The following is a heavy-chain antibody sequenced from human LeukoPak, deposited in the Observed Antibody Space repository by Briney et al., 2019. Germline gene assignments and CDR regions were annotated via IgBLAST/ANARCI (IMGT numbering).Heavy chain of an antibody. CDR2: ISGSGGST. CDR3: AKVADDYGDYDWFDP. CDR1: GFTFSSYA. Sequence: GGSLRLSCAASGFTFSSYAMSWVRQAPGKGLEWVSAISGSGGSTYYADSVKGRFTICRDNSKNTLYLQMNSLRAEDTAVYYCAKVADDYGDYDWFDPWGQGTLVTVSS. D-gene: IGHD4-17*01. J-gene: IGHJ5*02. V-gene: IGHV3-23*01.